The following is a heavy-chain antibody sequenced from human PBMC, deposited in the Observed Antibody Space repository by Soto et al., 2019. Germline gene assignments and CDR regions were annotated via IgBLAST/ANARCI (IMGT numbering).Heavy chain of an antibody. V-gene: IGHV4-39*01. J-gene: IGHJ3*02. CDR3: ARHAIRIGVDI. CDR2: IYYSGST. Sequence: KASETLSLTCTVSGGSISSSSYYWGWIRQPPGKGLEWIGSIYYSGSTYYNPSLKSRVTISVDTSKNQFSLKLSSVTAADTAVYYCARHAIRIGVDIWGQGTMVTVSS. D-gene: IGHD3-3*01. CDR1: GGSISSSSYY.